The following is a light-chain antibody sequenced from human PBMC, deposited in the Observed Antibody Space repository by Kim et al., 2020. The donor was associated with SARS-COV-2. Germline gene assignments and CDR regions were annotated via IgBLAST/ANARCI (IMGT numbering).Light chain of an antibody. CDR1: SLRSYY. CDR2: GKN. Sequence: SSELTQDPAVSVALGQTVRITCQGDSLRSYYASWYQQKPGQAPVLVIYGKNNRPSGIPDRFSGSSSGNTASLTMTGAQAEDEAEYYCNSRDSSGNHEVFG. CDR3: NSRDSSGNHEV. J-gene: IGLJ2*01. V-gene: IGLV3-19*01.